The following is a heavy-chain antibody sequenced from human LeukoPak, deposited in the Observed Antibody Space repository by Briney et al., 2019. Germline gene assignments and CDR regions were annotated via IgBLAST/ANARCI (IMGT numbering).Heavy chain of an antibody. CDR3: ARGGYSGAEKPNDY. CDR1: GYTFTGYY. CDR2: INPNSGGT. Sequence: ASVKVSCKASGYTFTGYYIHWVRQAPGQGLEWMGWINPNSGGTNYAQKFQGRVTMTRDTSISTVYMQLSRLTSDDTAVYYCARGGYSGAEKPNDYWGQGTLVTVSS. D-gene: IGHD5-12*01. J-gene: IGHJ4*02. V-gene: IGHV1-2*02.